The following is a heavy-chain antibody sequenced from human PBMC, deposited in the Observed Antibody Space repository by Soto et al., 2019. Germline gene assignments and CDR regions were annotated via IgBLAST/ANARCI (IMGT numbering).Heavy chain of an antibody. CDR3: ARGSDVLARGATFFDS. Sequence: PSETLSLTCNVSGGFISNSDYFWSWIRQSPGKGLECIGYSSSSGNTYYNPSLRSRATLSVDRSKNQFSLRLTSVTVEDTAIYYCARGSDVLARGATFFDSWGQGSLVTVS. CDR2: SSSSGNT. CDR1: GGFISNSDYF. D-gene: IGHD3-10*01. V-gene: IGHV4-30-4*01. J-gene: IGHJ4*02.